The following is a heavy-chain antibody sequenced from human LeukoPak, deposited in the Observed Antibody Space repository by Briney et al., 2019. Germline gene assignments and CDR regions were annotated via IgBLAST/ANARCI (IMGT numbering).Heavy chain of an antibody. Sequence: SETLSLTCTVSGGSISSGGYYWSWIRQHPGKGLEWIGYIYYSGSTYYNPSLKSRVTISVDTSKNQFSLKLSSVTAADTAVYYCAREVGTTSMTDPWGQGTLVTVSS. CDR2: IYYSGST. D-gene: IGHD1-7*01. CDR1: GGSISSGGYY. V-gene: IGHV4-31*03. CDR3: AREVGTTSMTDP. J-gene: IGHJ5*02.